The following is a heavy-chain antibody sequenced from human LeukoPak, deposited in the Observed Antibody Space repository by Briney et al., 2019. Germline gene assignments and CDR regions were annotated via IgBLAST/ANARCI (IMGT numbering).Heavy chain of an antibody. Sequence: GGSLRLSCVASGFTFSRSPMAWVRQGPGKGLEWVSSISDDGYTTYYADSVKGRFTVSRDNSRDTLYVQMNSLRDEDTALYFCARVATLHSFYMDVWGKGTTVTISS. D-gene: IGHD5-12*01. V-gene: IGHV3-23*01. CDR2: ISDDGYTT. CDR1: GFTFSRSP. J-gene: IGHJ6*03. CDR3: ARVATLHSFYMDV.